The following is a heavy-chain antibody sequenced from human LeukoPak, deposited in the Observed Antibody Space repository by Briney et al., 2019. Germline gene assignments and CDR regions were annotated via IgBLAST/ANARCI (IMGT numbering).Heavy chain of an antibody. V-gene: IGHV3-15*01. CDR3: TADVPNDDGDYVPIDY. Sequence: GGSLRLSCTVSGFTFSNAWMTWFRQAPGRGLEWVGRIKSKRDGGTTDYAAPGKGRFTISRDGSENTLYLQMNSLKTEDTAVYYCTADVPNDDGDYVPIDYWGQGTLVTVSS. CDR1: GFTFSNAW. J-gene: IGHJ4*02. CDR2: IKSKRDGGTT. D-gene: IGHD4-17*01.